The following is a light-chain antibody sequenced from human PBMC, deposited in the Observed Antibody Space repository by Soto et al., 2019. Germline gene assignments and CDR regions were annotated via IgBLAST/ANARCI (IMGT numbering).Light chain of an antibody. CDR2: EGS. J-gene: IGLJ2*01. Sequence: QSALTQPASVSGSPGQSITISCTGTSSDVGSYNLVSWYQQHPGKAPKLMIYEGSKRPSRVSNRFSGYKSGNTASLTISRLQAEDEADYYCCSYAGSSTYVVFGGGPKLTVL. V-gene: IGLV2-23*01. CDR1: SSDVGSYNL. CDR3: CSYAGSSTYVV.